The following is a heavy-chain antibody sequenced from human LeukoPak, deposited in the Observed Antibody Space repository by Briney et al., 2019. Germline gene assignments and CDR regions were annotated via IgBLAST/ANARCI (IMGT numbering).Heavy chain of an antibody. V-gene: IGHV3-30*18. Sequence: GRSLRLTCAASGFTFSCYGMHWVRHAPGKGLEWVAVISYDGSNKYYADYVKGRFTISRDNSKNTLYLQMNSLRAEDTAVYYCAKERSFRGVIITFWFDPWGQGTLVTVSS. CDR2: ISYDGSNK. CDR1: GFTFSCYG. D-gene: IGHD3-10*01. CDR3: AKERSFRGVIITFWFDP. J-gene: IGHJ5*02.